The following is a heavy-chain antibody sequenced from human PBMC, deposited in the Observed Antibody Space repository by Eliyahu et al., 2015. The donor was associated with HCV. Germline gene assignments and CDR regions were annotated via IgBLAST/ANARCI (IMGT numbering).Heavy chain of an antibody. V-gene: IGHV3-23*01. CDR2: ISGGGGST. CDR3: AKEIRRGSYFDD. J-gene: IGHJ4*02. CDR1: GFSXXVXT. Sequence: EVQLLESGGSLVQPGGSLXLSCVASGFSXXVXTMNWVRQAPEKGLXWVSAISGGGGSTFYADSMKGRFSISRDNSKNTMYLQMNNLRVDDTGMYYCAKEIRRGSYFDDWGQGTLVTVSS. D-gene: IGHD3-16*01.